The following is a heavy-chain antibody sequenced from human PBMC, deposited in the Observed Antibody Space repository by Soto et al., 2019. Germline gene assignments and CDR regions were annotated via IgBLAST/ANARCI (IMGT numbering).Heavy chain of an antibody. J-gene: IGHJ4*02. CDR3: AKDGIAARPYYFDY. CDR2: ISYDGSNK. D-gene: IGHD6-6*01. V-gene: IGHV3-30*18. Sequence: GGSLRLSCAASGFKSVDYGMHWVRQAPGKGLEWVAVISYDGSNKYYADSVKGRFTISRDNSKNTLYLQMNSLRAEDTAVYYCAKDGIAARPYYFDYWGQGTLVTVSS. CDR1: GFKSVDYG.